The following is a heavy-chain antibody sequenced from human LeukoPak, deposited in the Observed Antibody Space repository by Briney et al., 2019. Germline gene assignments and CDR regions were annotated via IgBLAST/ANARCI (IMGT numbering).Heavy chain of an antibody. CDR3: ARERRDWSPGAIDY. CDR1: GFTFSSYA. Sequence: PGRSLRLSCAASGFTFSSYAMHWVRQAPGKGLEWVAVISYDGSNKYYADSVKGRFTISRDNSKNTLYLQMDSLRAEDTAEYYCARERRDWSPGAIDYWGQGTLVTVSS. V-gene: IGHV3-30-3*01. CDR2: ISYDGSNK. J-gene: IGHJ4*02. D-gene: IGHD3/OR15-3a*01.